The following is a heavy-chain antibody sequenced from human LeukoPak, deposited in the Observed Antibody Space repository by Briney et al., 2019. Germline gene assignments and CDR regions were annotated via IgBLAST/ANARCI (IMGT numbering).Heavy chain of an antibody. Sequence: PSETLTLTCTVSGGSISNYYWTWIRQPPGMGLEWIGYIYYSGSTNYNPSLKSRVTISVDTSKNQFSLKLTSVTAADTAVYYCAKDQVGVHYNWGQGTLVTVSS. V-gene: IGHV4-59*12. D-gene: IGHD1-26*01. CDR3: AKDQVGVHYN. CDR2: IYYSGST. J-gene: IGHJ4*02. CDR1: GGSISNYY.